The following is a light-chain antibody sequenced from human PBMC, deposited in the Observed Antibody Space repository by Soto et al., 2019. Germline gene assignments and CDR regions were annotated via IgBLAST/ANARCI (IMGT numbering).Light chain of an antibody. CDR3: CSFTTSSTYV. CDR1: SSDVGAYNY. V-gene: IGLV2-14*01. J-gene: IGLJ1*01. CDR2: DVT. Sequence: QSALTQPASVSGSPGQSITISCTGTSSDVGAYNYVSWYQQYPAKAPKVMIYDVTNRPSGVSNRFSGSRSGNTASLTISGLQAEYEADYYCCSFTTSSTYVFGTGTTLTVL.